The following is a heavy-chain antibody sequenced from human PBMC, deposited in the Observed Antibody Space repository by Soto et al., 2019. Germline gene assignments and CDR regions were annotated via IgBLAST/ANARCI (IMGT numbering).Heavy chain of an antibody. CDR1: GYTFTSYA. V-gene: IGHV1-3*05. CDR3: AMSIVVVTALDY. D-gene: IGHD2-21*02. CDR2: INAGNGNT. J-gene: IGHJ4*02. Sequence: QVQLVQSGAEEKKPGASVKVPCKASGYTFTSYAMHWVRQAPGQRLEWMGWINAGNGNTKYSQKFQGRVTITRDTSASTAYMELSSLRSEDTAVYYCAMSIVVVTALDYWGQGTLVTVSS.